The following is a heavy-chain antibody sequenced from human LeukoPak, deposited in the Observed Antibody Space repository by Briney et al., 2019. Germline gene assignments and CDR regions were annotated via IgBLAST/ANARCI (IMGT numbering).Heavy chain of an antibody. Sequence: ASVKVSCKASGYTFTGYYMHWVRQAPGQGLEWMGWINPNSGGTNYAQKFQGRVTMTRDTSISTAYMELSRPGSDDTAVYYCARDRVYYYDSSGPTRGMDVWGQGTTVTVSS. J-gene: IGHJ6*02. V-gene: IGHV1-2*02. D-gene: IGHD3-22*01. CDR2: INPNSGGT. CDR1: GYTFTGYY. CDR3: ARDRVYYYDSSGPTRGMDV.